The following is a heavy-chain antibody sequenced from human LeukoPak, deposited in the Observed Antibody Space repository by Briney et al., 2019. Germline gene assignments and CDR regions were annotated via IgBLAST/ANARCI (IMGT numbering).Heavy chain of an antibody. V-gene: IGHV3-21*01. CDR3: ARVSLYSSSWQNWFDP. CDR1: GFTFSSYS. CDR2: ISSSSSYI. Sequence: GGSLRLSRAASGFTFSSYSMNWVRQAPGKGLEWVSSISSSSSYIYYADSVKGRFTISRDNAKNSLYLQMNSLRAEDTAVYYCARVSLYSSSWQNWFDPWGQGTLVTVSS. D-gene: IGHD6-13*01. J-gene: IGHJ5*02.